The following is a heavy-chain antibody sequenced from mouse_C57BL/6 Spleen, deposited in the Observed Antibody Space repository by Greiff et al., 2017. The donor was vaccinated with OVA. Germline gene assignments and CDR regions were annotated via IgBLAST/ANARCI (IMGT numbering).Heavy chain of an antibody. CDR3: ASVTINYGSSPY. Sequence: LVESGAELARPGASVKLSCKASGYTFTSYGISWVKQRTGQGLEWIGEIYPRSGNTYYNEKFKGKATLTADKSSSTAYMELRSLTSEDSAVYFCASVTINYGSSPYWGQGTLVTVSA. V-gene: IGHV1-81*01. J-gene: IGHJ3*01. CDR1: GYTFTSYG. D-gene: IGHD1-1*01. CDR2: IYPRSGNT.